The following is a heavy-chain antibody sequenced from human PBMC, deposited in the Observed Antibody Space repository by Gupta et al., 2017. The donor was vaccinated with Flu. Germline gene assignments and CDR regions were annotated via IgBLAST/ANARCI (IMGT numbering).Heavy chain of an antibody. CDR3: ARHPRIASAGTFDF. V-gene: IGHV4-39*01. J-gene: IGHJ4*02. CDR2: IYYSGNT. CDR1: GGHISSRPYY. D-gene: IGHD6-13*01. Sequence: QLQLQESGPGLVQPSETLSLTLTASGGHISSRPYYWGWTRQPPGKGLEWIGSIYYSGNTYYNPSLKSRVTITVDTSKNQFSLKLSSVTAADTAVYYCARHPRIASAGTFDFWGQGTLLTVSS.